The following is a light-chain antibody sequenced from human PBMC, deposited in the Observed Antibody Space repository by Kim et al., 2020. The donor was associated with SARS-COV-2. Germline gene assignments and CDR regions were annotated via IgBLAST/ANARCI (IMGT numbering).Light chain of an antibody. CDR2: AAS. CDR3: QQGYSSPRT. Sequence: SASVGDRVTITCRASQSISGYLNWYQQKPGEAPKLLVYAASSLQTGVPSRFSGSVSGTDFTLTVSSLQPEDFATYYCQQGYSSPRTFGQGTKLEI. CDR1: QSISGY. V-gene: IGKV1-39*01. J-gene: IGKJ2*01.